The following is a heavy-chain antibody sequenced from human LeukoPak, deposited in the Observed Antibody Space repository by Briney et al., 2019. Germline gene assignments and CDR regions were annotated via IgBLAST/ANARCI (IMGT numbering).Heavy chain of an antibody. Sequence: GASVKVSCKASGYSFTGYYMHWVRQAPGQGLEWMGWINPNSGGTNYAQKFQGRVTMTRDTSISTAYMELSRLRSDDTAVYYCARGGPRRWLQLPNWYFDLWGRGTLVTVSS. CDR1: GYSFTGYY. CDR2: INPNSGGT. V-gene: IGHV1-2*02. D-gene: IGHD5-24*01. CDR3: ARGGPRRWLQLPNWYFDL. J-gene: IGHJ2*01.